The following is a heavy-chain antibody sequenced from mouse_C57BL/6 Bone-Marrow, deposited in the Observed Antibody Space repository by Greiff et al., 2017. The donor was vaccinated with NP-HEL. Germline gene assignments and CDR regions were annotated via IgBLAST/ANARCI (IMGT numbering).Heavy chain of an antibody. CDR1: GFTFSSYG. CDR2: ISSGGSYT. J-gene: IGHJ2*01. CDR3: ARQGYYYGSLDY. D-gene: IGHD1-1*01. Sequence: EVQLMESGGDLVKPGGSLKLSCAASGFTFSSYGMSWVRQTPDKRLEWVATISSGGSYTYYPDSVKGRFTISRDNAKNTLYLQMSSLKSEDTAMYYCARQGYYYGSLDYWGQGTTLTVSS. V-gene: IGHV5-6*01.